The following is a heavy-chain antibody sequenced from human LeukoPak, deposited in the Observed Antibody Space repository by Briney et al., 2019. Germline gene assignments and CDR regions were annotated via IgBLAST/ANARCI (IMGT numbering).Heavy chain of an antibody. V-gene: IGHV3-30*18. J-gene: IGHJ4*02. CDR2: ISYDGSNK. CDR3: AKSAGPGDY. CDR1: GFTFSSYG. Sequence: GGSLRLSSAASGFTFSSYGMHWVRQAPGKGLEWVAVISYDGSNKYYADSVKGRFTISRDNSKNTLYLQMNSLRAEDTAVYYCAKSAGPGDYWGQGTLVTVSS. D-gene: IGHD6-13*01.